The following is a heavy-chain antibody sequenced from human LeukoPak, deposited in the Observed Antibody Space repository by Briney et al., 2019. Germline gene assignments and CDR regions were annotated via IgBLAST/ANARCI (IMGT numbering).Heavy chain of an antibody. CDR3: ARLDYDFWSADRGNWFDP. V-gene: IGHV5-51*01. Sequence: GESLKISCKGSGYSFTSYWIGWVRQIPGKGLEWMGIIYPGDSDTRYSPSFQGQVTISADKSISTAYLQWSSLKASDTAMYYCARLDYDFWSADRGNWFDPWGQGTLVIVSS. J-gene: IGHJ5*02. CDR2: IYPGDSDT. D-gene: IGHD3-3*01. CDR1: GYSFTSYW.